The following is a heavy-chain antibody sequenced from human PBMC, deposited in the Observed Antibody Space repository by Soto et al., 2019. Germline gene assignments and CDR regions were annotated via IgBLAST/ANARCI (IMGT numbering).Heavy chain of an antibody. J-gene: IGHJ4*02. CDR1: GFIFSDYW. V-gene: IGHV3-7*05. Sequence: EVQLVESGGGLVQPGGSLRLSCAASGFIFSDYWMSWVRQAPGKGLECVANIKTDGSEKYYVDPVKGRFTISRDNAKNSLYLPMHSLRAEDTAVYYCASSMGRGGNDYWGQGTLVAVSS. D-gene: IGHD3-10*01. CDR2: IKTDGSEK. CDR3: ASSMGRGGNDY.